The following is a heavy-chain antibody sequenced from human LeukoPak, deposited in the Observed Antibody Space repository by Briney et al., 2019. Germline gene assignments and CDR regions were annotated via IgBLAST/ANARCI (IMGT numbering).Heavy chain of an antibody. CDR2: IIPIFGTA. D-gene: IGHD3-22*01. J-gene: IGHJ1*01. Sequence: ASVKVSCKASGGTFSSYAISWVRQAPGQGLEWMGGIIPIFGTANYAQKFQGRVTITADKSTSTAYMELSSLRSEDTAVYYCARAIGYYYDSSGYLPYGYFQHWGQGTLVTVSS. CDR3: ARAIGYYYDSSGYLPYGYFQH. V-gene: IGHV1-69*06. CDR1: GGTFSSYA.